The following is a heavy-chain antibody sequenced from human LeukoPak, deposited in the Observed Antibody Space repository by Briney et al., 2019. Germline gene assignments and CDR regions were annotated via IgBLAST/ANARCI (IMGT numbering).Heavy chain of an antibody. J-gene: IGHJ3*02. CDR2: IYYSGST. D-gene: IGHD3-22*01. CDR3: ARHLGVTRRPDSSGYYYVPDAFDI. Sequence: SETLSLTCTVSGGSISSSSYYWGWIRQPPGKGLEWIGSIYYSGSTYYNPSLKSRVTISVDTSKNPFSLKLSSVTAAATAVYYCARHLGVTRRPDSSGYYYVPDAFDIWGQGTMVTVSS. V-gene: IGHV4-39*01. CDR1: GGSISSSSYY.